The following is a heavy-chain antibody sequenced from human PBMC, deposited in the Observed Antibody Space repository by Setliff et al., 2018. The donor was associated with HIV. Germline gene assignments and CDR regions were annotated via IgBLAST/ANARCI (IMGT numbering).Heavy chain of an antibody. Sequence: LSLTCTVSGYSLSSGYYWGWIRQPPGKGLEWIGSIYHSGSTYYNPSLKSRVTISVDTSKNQFTLKLSSVTAADTAVYYCASEQDIVATIAFDYWGQGTLVTVSS. CDR2: IYHSGST. D-gene: IGHD5-12*01. CDR3: ASEQDIVATIAFDY. J-gene: IGHJ4*02. CDR1: GYSLSSGYY. V-gene: IGHV4-38-2*02.